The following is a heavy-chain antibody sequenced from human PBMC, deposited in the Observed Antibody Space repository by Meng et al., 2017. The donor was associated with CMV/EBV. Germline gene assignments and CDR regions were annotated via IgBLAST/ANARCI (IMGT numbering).Heavy chain of an antibody. J-gene: IGHJ6*02. Sequence: GESLKISCKGSGYSFTSYWIGWVRQMPGKGLEWMGIIYPGDSDTKYSPSFQGQVTISADKSNSTAYLRWSSLKASDTAMYYCARHASWILGRMDFWGQGTTVTVSS. V-gene: IGHV5-51*01. CDR1: GYSFTSYW. D-gene: IGHD5-12*01. CDR3: ARHASWILGRMDF. CDR2: IYPGDSDT.